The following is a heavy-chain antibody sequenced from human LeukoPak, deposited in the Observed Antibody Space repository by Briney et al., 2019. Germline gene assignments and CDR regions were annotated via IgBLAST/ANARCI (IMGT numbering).Heavy chain of an antibody. CDR3: ARESSSSWSQRGWFDP. Sequence: PGGSLRLSCAASGFTVSSNYMGWVRQAPGKGLEWVSFIYSGGSTYYADSVKGRFTISRDNSKNTLYLQMNSLRAEDTAVYYCARESSSSWSQRGWFDPWGQGTLVTVSS. CDR1: GFTVSSNY. V-gene: IGHV3-66*01. CDR2: IYSGGST. D-gene: IGHD6-13*01. J-gene: IGHJ5*02.